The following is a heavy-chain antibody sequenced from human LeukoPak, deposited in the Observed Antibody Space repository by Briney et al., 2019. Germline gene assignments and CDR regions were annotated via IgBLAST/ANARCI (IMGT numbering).Heavy chain of an antibody. J-gene: IGHJ5*02. V-gene: IGHV3-23*01. Sequence: PGGSLRLSCAASGFTFSSYAMSWVRQAPGKGLEWVSAISGSGGSTYYADSVKGRFTISRDNPKNTLYLQMNSLRAEDTAVYYCAKTAVVVVAATLNWFDPWGQGTLVTVSS. CDR2: ISGSGGST. CDR1: GFTFSSYA. D-gene: IGHD2-15*01. CDR3: AKTAVVVVAATLNWFDP.